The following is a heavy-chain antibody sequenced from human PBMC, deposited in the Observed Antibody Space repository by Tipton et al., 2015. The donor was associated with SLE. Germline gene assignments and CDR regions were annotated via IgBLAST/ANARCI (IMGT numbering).Heavy chain of an antibody. V-gene: IGHV4-31*03. Sequence: TLSLTCTVSGGSISSGGYYWSWIRQHPGKGLEWIGYIYYSGSTYYDPSLKSRVTISVDTSKNQFSLKLSSVTAADTAVYYCARAPNLGLDYYDSSVPFDYWGQGTLVTVSS. CDR2: IYYSGST. CDR3: ARAPNLGLDYYDSSVPFDY. CDR1: GGSISSGGYY. D-gene: IGHD3-22*01. J-gene: IGHJ4*02.